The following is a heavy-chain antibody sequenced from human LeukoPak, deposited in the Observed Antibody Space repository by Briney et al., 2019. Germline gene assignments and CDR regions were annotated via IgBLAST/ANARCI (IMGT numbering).Heavy chain of an antibody. Sequence: SETLSLTCTVSGGSISGYYWTWIRQLPGKGLEWIGYIYNSGITNYNPSLKSRVTMSVDTSKNQFSLKLTSVTAADTAVYYCARLRPVAGYDAFDIWGHGTMVTVSS. CDR1: GGSISGYY. J-gene: IGHJ3*02. CDR2: IYNSGIT. CDR3: ARLRPVAGYDAFDI. D-gene: IGHD6-19*01. V-gene: IGHV4-59*08.